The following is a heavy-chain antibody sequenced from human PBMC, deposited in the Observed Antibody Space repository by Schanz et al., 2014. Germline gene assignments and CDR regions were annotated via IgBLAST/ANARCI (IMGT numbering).Heavy chain of an antibody. V-gene: IGHV3-66*01. J-gene: IGHJ4*02. Sequence: EVQLVESGGGLVQPWGSLRLSCAASGFTVSSNYMSWVRQAPGKGLEWVSFIYGGSTYYTDSVKGRFTISRDNSKNTLYLQMNSLRAEDTAVYYCARTTNPFNFDSWPYLDYWGQGTLVTVSS. D-gene: IGHD3-9*01. CDR3: ARTTNPFNFDSWPYLDY. CDR1: GFTVSSNY. CDR2: IYGGST.